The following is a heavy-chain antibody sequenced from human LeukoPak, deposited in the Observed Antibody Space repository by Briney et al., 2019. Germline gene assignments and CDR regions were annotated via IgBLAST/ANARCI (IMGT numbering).Heavy chain of an antibody. V-gene: IGHV4-39*07. CDR2: IYYSGST. CDR1: GGSISSSSYY. Sequence: SETLSLTCTASGGSISSSSYYWGWIRQPPGKGLEWIGSIYYSGSTYYNPSLKSRVTISVDTSKNQFSLKLSSVTAADTAVYYCARDGSGSYYRERLEVVFDYWGQGTLVTVSS. J-gene: IGHJ4*02. D-gene: IGHD3-10*01. CDR3: ARDGSGSYYRERLEVVFDY.